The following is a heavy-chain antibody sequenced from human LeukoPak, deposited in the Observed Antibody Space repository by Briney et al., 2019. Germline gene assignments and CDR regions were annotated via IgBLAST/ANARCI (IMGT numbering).Heavy chain of an antibody. CDR3: ARGVSGNDAFDI. V-gene: IGHV4-39*01. CDR1: GGSISSGSYY. CDR2: GTT. Sequence: SETLSLTCSVSGGSISSGSYYWGWVRQPPGKGLEWIGSGTTYYNPSLQSRVTISVDTSRNQFSLKLSSVTAADTAVYYCARGVSGNDAFDIWGQGTMVTVSS. D-gene: IGHD2-8*01. J-gene: IGHJ3*02.